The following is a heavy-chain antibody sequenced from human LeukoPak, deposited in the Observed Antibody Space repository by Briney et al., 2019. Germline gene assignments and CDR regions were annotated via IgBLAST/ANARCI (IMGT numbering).Heavy chain of an antibody. V-gene: IGHV5-51*01. CDR3: ARPSTTVDWYFDL. CDR2: IYSGDSDI. D-gene: IGHD4-17*01. CDR1: GYNFTSYW. J-gene: IGHJ2*01. Sequence: GESLKISCKGSGYNFTSYWIGWVRQMPGKGLEWMGIIYSGDSDIRYSPSFQGQVTISADKSIRTAYLQWSSLKASDTAIYYCARPSTTVDWYFDLWGRGTLVTVSS.